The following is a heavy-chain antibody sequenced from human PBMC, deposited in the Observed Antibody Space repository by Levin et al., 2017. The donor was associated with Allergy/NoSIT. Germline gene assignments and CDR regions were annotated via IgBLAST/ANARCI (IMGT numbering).Heavy chain of an antibody. D-gene: IGHD3-10*01. J-gene: IGHJ4*02. V-gene: IGHV3-48*01. Sequence: GESLKISCAASGFTFSTYAMNWVRQAPGKGLEWISYISSSRSSMYYADSVKGRFTISRDNAKNSLYLQMHSLRAEDTAVYYCARDGSREYGELLIHWGQGTLVTVSS. CDR2: ISSSRSSM. CDR1: GFTFSTYA. CDR3: ARDGSREYGELLIH.